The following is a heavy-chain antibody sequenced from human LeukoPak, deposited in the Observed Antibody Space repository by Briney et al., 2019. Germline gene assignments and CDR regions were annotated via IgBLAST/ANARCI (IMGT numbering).Heavy chain of an antibody. J-gene: IGHJ4*02. V-gene: IGHV1-3*01. CDR1: GYTFTSYD. CDR2: INAGTGNR. CDR3: ARVSDDSGWNFDY. Sequence: GASVKVSCKASGYTFTSYDINWVRQAPGQRLEWMGWINAGTGNRKYSQKFQDRVTITRETSATTAYMELSSLTSEDTAVYYCARVSDDSGWNFDYWGQGTLVAVSS. D-gene: IGHD6-19*01.